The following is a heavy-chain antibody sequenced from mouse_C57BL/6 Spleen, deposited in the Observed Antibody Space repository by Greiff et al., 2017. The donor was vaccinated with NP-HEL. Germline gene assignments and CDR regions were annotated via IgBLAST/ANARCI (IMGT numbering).Heavy chain of an antibody. Sequence: EVKLVESGGGLVKPGGSLKLSCAASGFTFSSYAMSWVRQTPEKRLEWVATISDGGSYTYYPDNVKGRFTISRDNAKNNLYLQMSHLKSEDTAMYYCAGRVLFAYWGQGTLVTVSA. CDR2: ISDGGSYT. J-gene: IGHJ3*01. CDR3: AGRVLFAY. V-gene: IGHV5-4*03. CDR1: GFTFSSYA.